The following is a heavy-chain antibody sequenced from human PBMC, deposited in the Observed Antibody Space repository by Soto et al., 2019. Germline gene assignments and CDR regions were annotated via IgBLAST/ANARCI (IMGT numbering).Heavy chain of an antibody. CDR1: NGSISSNNW. V-gene: IGHV4-4*02. J-gene: IGHJ5*02. D-gene: IGHD5-12*01. CDR2: VYHSGAT. CDR3: AMILPVVAPITGCVDP. Sequence: QVQLQESGPGLVKPSGTLSLTCAVSNGSISSNNWWSWVRLPPKKGLEWIGEVYHSGATNYNPSLKSRVTISIDNSSNHFSLRLTSVTAADTAVYYCAMILPVVAPITGCVDPWGQGILVTVSS.